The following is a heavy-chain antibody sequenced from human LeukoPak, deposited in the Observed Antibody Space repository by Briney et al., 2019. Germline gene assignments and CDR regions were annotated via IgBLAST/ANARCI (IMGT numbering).Heavy chain of an antibody. CDR1: GGSISTYY. D-gene: IGHD3-16*01. V-gene: IGHV4-59*01. CDR2: IDYSGTA. J-gene: IGHJ4*02. CDR3: ARLNGGN. Sequence: SETLSLTCTVSGGSISTYYWNWLRQPPGKGLEWIGYIDYSGTANIHPSLKSRGSLSIDTSRNQFSLKLDSVTAADTAFYYCARLNGGNWGQGTLVTVSS.